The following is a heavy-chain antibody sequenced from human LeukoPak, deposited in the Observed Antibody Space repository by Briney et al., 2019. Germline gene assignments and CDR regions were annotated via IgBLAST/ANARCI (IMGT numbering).Heavy chain of an antibody. CDR2: ISDYP. CDR3: TKDSQGSYDGFWYGTYGMDV. CDR1: GFSFNTFA. D-gene: IGHD3-16*01. Sequence: PGGSLRLSCVASGFSFNTFALTWVRQAPGKGLEWVSTISDYPHYADPVRGRFTISRDNSRKTVFLQMNSLTPEDAATYYCTKDSQGSYDGFWYGTYGMDVWGQGTTVTVSS. V-gene: IGHV3-23*05. J-gene: IGHJ6*02.